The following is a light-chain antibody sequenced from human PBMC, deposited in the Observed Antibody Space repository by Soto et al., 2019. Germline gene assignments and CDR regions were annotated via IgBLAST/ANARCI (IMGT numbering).Light chain of an antibody. Sequence: EIILTQSPDPLSLSPGERATLSCMASQTVSSNYLAWCQQRPGQAPRLLIYGASTRAAGIPDRFSGSGSGTDCTLTITRLEPEDAAVYFCQQYTGPPTTFGQGTRLEI. CDR2: GAS. J-gene: IGKJ5*01. V-gene: IGKV3-20*01. CDR3: QQYTGPPTT. CDR1: QTVSSNY.